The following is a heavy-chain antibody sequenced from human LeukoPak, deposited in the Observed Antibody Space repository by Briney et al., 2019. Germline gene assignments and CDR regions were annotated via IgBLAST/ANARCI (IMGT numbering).Heavy chain of an antibody. CDR2: ISSSSSYI. V-gene: IGHV3-21*01. D-gene: IGHD3-22*01. J-gene: IGHJ4*02. CDR1: GFTFSSYS. CDR3: ARGLRQWLFSPPGY. Sequence: GGSLRLSCAASGFTFSSYSMNWVRQAPGKGLEWVSSISSSSSYIYYADSVKGRFTISRDNAKNSLYLQMNSLRAEDTAVYYCARGLRQWLFSPPGYWGQGTLVTVSS.